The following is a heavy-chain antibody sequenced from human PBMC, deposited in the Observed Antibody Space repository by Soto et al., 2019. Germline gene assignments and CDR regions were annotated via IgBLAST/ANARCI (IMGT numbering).Heavy chain of an antibody. CDR3: ATWHEREHAYDV. V-gene: IGHV3-53*01. J-gene: IGHJ3*01. Sequence: DVQLVESGGGLIQTGESLRLSCAAFGFTISGKKYVAWVRQAPGKGLEWVSALYDLDGSFYAASVKGRFTTSSDSSKTTVYLQMNDLRPDDTAVYYCATWHEREHAYDVWGQGTTVTVSS. D-gene: IGHD1-1*01. CDR1: GFTISGKKY. CDR2: LYDLDGS.